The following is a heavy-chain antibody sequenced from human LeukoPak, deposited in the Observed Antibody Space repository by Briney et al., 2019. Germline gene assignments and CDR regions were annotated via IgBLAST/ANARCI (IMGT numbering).Heavy chain of an antibody. Sequence: SETLSLTCTVSGGFISNYYWSWIRQPPGKGLEWIGYIYSSGSTNYNPSLKSRVTISVDTSKIQFSLKLSSVTAADTAVYYCARGEQYYYDSSGYYYIPPLNYWGQGTLVTVSS. D-gene: IGHD3-22*01. CDR2: IYSSGST. CDR1: GGFISNYY. J-gene: IGHJ4*02. V-gene: IGHV4-59*08. CDR3: ARGEQYYYDSSGYYYIPPLNY.